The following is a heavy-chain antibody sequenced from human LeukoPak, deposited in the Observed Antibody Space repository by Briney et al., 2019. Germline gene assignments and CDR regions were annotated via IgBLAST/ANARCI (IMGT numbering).Heavy chain of an antibody. CDR1: GFTFSSYA. CDR2: ISGSGGST. CDR3: AKASVAGYYYYGMDV. D-gene: IGHD6-19*01. V-gene: IGHV3-23*01. J-gene: IGHJ6*02. Sequence: PGGPLRLSCAASGFTFSSYAMSWVRQAPGKGLEWVSAISGSGGSTYYADSVKGRFTISRDNSKNTLYLQMNSLRAEDTAVYYCAKASVAGYYYYGMDVWGQGTTVTVSS.